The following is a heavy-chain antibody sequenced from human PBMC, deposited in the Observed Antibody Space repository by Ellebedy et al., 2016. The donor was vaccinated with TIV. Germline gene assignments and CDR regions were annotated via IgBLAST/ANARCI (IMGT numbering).Heavy chain of an antibody. Sequence: GGSLRLSCAASGFTFSTYWMHWVRQSPGKRLEWVSAISGSGGTTYYADSVEGRFTISSDHSKNTLYLQMNSLRAEDTAVYYCARDRGGARLRGWFDPWGQGTLVTVSS. CDR1: GFTFSTYW. CDR2: ISGSGGTT. D-gene: IGHD4-17*01. J-gene: IGHJ5*02. CDR3: ARDRGGARLRGWFDP. V-gene: IGHV3-23*01.